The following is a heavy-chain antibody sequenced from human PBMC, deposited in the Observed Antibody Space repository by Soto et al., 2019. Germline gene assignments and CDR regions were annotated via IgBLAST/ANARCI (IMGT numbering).Heavy chain of an antibody. CDR2: ISGRGATI. V-gene: IGHV3-23*01. Sequence: PGGSLRLSCAASGFTFSNNAMSWVRQAPGKGLEWVAAISGRGATIYYADSVKGRFTISSDNSKNTLYLQMNSLRAEDTAVYYCVKADTFFDYWGQGTLVTVSS. CDR1: GFTFSNNA. J-gene: IGHJ4*02. CDR3: VKADTFFDY.